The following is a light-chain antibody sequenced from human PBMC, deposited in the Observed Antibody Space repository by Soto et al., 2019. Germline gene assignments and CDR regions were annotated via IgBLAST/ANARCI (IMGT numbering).Light chain of an antibody. CDR3: QQYHNWPPIT. CDR2: GAS. J-gene: IGKJ5*01. CDR1: QFVSSN. V-gene: IGKV3D-15*01. Sequence: ESVLTQSPGTLSLSPGERATLTCRASQFVSSNLAWYQQKPGQAPRLLIYGASTRATGIPARFSGSGSGTEFTLTISNLQSEDFAVYFCQQYHNWPPITFGQRTRLEIK.